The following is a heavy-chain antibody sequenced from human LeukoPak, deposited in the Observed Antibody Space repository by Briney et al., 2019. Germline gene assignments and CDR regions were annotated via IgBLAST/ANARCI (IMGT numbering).Heavy chain of an antibody. V-gene: IGHV3-23*01. J-gene: IGHJ4*02. CDR2: ISDIGRA. Sequence: GGSLRLSCAASGFTFSSYAMSWFRQAPGKGLEWVSGISDIGRAYYADSVKGRFTISRDNSKNTLYVQMNSLRAEDMAIYYCAKDRSSGWYWGFDYWGQGTLVTVSS. CDR1: GFTFSSYA. CDR3: AKDRSSGWYWGFDY. D-gene: IGHD6-19*01.